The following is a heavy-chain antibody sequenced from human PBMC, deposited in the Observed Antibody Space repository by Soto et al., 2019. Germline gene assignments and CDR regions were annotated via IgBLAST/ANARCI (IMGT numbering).Heavy chain of an antibody. V-gene: IGHV3-48*02. D-gene: IGHD1-26*01. CDR2: ITNNSSNI. J-gene: IGHJ5*02. CDR1: GFTFSSYA. CDR3: AREGGSLNWFDP. Sequence: GGSLRLSCAASGFTFSSYAMHWVRQAPGKGLEWVSYITNNSSNIYYADSVKGRFTISRYNAKNSLYLQMNSLRDEDTAVYYCAREGGSLNWFDPWGQGTLVTVSS.